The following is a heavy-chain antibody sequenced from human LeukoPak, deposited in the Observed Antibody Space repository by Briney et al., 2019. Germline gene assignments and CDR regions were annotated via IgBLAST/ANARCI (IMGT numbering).Heavy chain of an antibody. CDR3: ARASSGAHDY. Sequence: PSETLSLTCTVSGGSISSYYWSWIRQPPGKGLEWIGYIYYSGSTNYNPSLKSRVTISVDTSKNQFSLKLSSVTAADTAAYYCARASSGAHDYWGQGTLVTVSS. J-gene: IGHJ4*02. CDR2: IYYSGST. CDR1: GGSISSYY. D-gene: IGHD2-15*01. V-gene: IGHV4-59*01.